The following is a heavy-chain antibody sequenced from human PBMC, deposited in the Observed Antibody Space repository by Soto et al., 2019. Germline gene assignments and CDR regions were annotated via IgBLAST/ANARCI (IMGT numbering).Heavy chain of an antibody. CDR2: FGGNFVTT. Sequence: PGGSLRLSCAASGFTFTYHAMHWVRQTPGEGLEWVSGFGGNFVTTLYADSVKGRFTISRDNSKNTLHLQMNSLRAEDTAIYYCVKEGRVGVEGFDFWGQETLVTVSS. CDR3: VKEGRVGVEGFDF. CDR1: GFTFTYHA. V-gene: IGHV3-23*01. J-gene: IGHJ4*02. D-gene: IGHD1-26*01.